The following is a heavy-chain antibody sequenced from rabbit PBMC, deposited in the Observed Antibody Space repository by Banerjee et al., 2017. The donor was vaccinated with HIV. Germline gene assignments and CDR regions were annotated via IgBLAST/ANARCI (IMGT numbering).Heavy chain of an antibody. Sequence: RQAPGKGLEWIGCIYAGSGSTWYASWAKGRFTISKTSSTTVTLQMTSLTAADTATYFCAREGYYTVDYVGDAYAHGMDLWGPGTLVTVS. CDR3: AREGYYTVDYVGDAYAHGMDL. V-gene: IGHV1S40*01. D-gene: IGHD6-1*01. CDR2: IYAGSGST. J-gene: IGHJ6*01.